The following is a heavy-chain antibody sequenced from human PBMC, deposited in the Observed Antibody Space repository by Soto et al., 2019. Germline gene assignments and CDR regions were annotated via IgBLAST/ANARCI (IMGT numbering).Heavy chain of an antibody. CDR1: GGSISSSSYY. Sequence: SETLSLTCTVSGGSISSSSYYWGWIRQPPGKGLEWIGSIYYSGSTYYNPSLKSRVTISVDTSKNQFSLKLSSVTAADTAVYYCARREMATSGWFDPWGQGTLVTVSS. D-gene: IGHD2-8*01. CDR2: IYYSGST. V-gene: IGHV4-39*01. CDR3: ARREMATSGWFDP. J-gene: IGHJ5*02.